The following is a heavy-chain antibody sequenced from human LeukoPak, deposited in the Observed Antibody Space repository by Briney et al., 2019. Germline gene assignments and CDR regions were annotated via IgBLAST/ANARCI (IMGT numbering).Heavy chain of an antibody. CDR2: INPNSGGT. Sequence: ASAKVSCKASGYTFTGYYMHWVRQAPGQGLEWMGWINPNSGGTNYAQKFQGRVTMTRDMSISTAYMELSRLRSDDTAVYYCASGPGTGDAFDIWGQGTMVTVSS. V-gene: IGHV1-2*02. CDR1: GYTFTGYY. D-gene: IGHD7-27*01. CDR3: ASGPGTGDAFDI. J-gene: IGHJ3*02.